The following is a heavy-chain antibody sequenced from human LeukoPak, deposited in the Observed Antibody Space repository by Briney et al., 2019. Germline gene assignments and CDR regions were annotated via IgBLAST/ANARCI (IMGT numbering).Heavy chain of an antibody. J-gene: IGHJ3*02. CDR1: GITFSSYA. Sequence: GGSLRLSCAASGITFSSYAMSWVRQAPGKGLEWVSAISGSGGSTYYADSVKGRFTISRDNSKNTLYLQMNSLRAEDTAVYYCAKDRALWFGELPTFDAFDIWGQGTRVTVSS. D-gene: IGHD3-10*01. CDR2: ISGSGGST. V-gene: IGHV3-23*01. CDR3: AKDRALWFGELPTFDAFDI.